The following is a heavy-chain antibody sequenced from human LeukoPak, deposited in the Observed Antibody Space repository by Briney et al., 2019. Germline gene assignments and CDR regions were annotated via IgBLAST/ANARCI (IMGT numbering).Heavy chain of an antibody. Sequence: GGSLRLSCAASGFTFSSYAMSWVRQAPGKGLEWVSAISGSGGSTYYADSVKGRFTISRDNSKNTMYLQMSSLRAEDTAIYYCAKDSTVSGSYYGLDIWGQGTTVTVSS. CDR2: ISGSGGST. V-gene: IGHV3-23*01. CDR1: GFTFSSYA. J-gene: IGHJ6*02. CDR3: AKDSTVSGSYYGLDI. D-gene: IGHD5-12*01.